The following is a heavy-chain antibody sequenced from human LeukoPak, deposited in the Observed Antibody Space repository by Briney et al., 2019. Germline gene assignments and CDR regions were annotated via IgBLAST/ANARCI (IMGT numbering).Heavy chain of an antibody. CDR3: ARGGTYNDILSFDP. V-gene: IGHV4-59*01. D-gene: IGHD3-9*01. J-gene: IGHJ5*02. Sequence: PSETLSLTCTVSVGSIRYYYWTWIRQSPGKGLEWIGQTYYTGSTYYNPSLERRVTISLDTSRIQFSLIMTSVTAADTAVYYCARGGTYNDILSFDPWGQGTLVTVSS. CDR1: VGSIRYYY. CDR2: TYYTGST.